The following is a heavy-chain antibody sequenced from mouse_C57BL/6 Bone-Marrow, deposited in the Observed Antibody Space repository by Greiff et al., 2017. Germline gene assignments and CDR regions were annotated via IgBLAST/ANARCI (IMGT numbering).Heavy chain of an antibody. J-gene: IGHJ4*01. Sequence: QVQLQQSGAELARPGASVKLSCKASGYTFTSYGISWVKQRTGQGLEWIGEIYPRSGNTYYNEKFKGKATLTADKSSSTAYMELRSLTSEDSAVYFCARGWLRRGGYYAMDYWGQGTSVTVSS. V-gene: IGHV1-81*01. CDR3: ARGWLRRGGYYAMDY. CDR2: IYPRSGNT. CDR1: GYTFTSYG. D-gene: IGHD2-2*01.